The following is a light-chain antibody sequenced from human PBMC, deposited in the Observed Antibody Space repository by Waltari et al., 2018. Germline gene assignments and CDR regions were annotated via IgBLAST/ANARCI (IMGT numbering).Light chain of an antibody. CDR1: TSNIGQTY. V-gene: IGLV1-47*01. J-gene: IGLJ3*02. CDR3: ATWDDSLSGRV. Sequence: SISCSGSTSNIGQTYVYWYQQFPGTAPRLLIYRNDRRPSGVPDRFSGSKSGTSASLAISGLRSEDEADYYCATWDDSLSGRVFGGGTELTVL. CDR2: RND.